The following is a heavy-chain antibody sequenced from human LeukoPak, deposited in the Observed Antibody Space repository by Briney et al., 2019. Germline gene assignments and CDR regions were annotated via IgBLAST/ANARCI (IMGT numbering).Heavy chain of an antibody. J-gene: IGHJ6*02. CDR1: GYTFTGYY. CDR2: INPNSGGT. CDR3: ARDYVTTNGMDV. Sequence: GASVKVSCKASGYTFTGYYMHWVRQAPGQELEWMGWINPNSGGTNYAQKFQGRVTMTRDTSISTAYMELSRLRSDDTAVYYCARDYVTTNGMDVWGQGTTVTVSS. V-gene: IGHV1-2*02. D-gene: IGHD4-17*01.